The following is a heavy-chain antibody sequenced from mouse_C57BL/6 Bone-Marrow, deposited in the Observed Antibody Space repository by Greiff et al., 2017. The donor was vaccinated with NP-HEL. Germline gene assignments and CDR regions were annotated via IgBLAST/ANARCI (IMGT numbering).Heavy chain of an antibody. Sequence: QVQLKQSGAELVKPGASVKISCKASGYAFSSYWMNWVKQRPGKGLEWIGQIYTGDGDTNYNGKLKGKATLTADKSYSTAYMQLSILTAEDSAVYFCARGGYWGQGTTLTVSS. CDR1: GYAFSSYW. J-gene: IGHJ2*01. CDR3: ARGGY. V-gene: IGHV1-80*01. CDR2: IYTGDGDT.